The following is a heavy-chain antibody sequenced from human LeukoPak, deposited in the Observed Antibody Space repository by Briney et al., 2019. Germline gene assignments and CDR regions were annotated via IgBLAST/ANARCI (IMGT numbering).Heavy chain of an antibody. CDR1: GFTFSNYA. J-gene: IGHJ4*02. CDR2: LSGSGSST. D-gene: IGHD3-10*01. Sequence: GGSLRLSCAASGFTFSNYAMSWVRQAPGKGLEWVSTLSGSGSSTYYADSVEGRFTISRDNSKNTLYLQMNSLRAEDTAIYYCAQTRLWFGELSTFDFWGQGTLVTVSS. V-gene: IGHV3-23*01. CDR3: AQTRLWFGELSTFDF.